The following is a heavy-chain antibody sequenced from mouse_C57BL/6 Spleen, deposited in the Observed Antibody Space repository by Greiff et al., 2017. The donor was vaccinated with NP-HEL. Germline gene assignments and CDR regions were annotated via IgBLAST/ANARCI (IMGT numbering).Heavy chain of an antibody. CDR1: GYTFTSYW. CDR3: AREHYGSSRAYYYAMDY. D-gene: IGHD1-1*01. CDR2: IDPSDSET. V-gene: IGHV1-52*01. Sequence: QVQLQQPGAELVRPGSSVKLSCKASGYTFTSYWMHWVKQRPIQGLEWIGNIDPSDSETHYNQKFKDKATLTVDKSSSTAYMQLSSLTSEDSAVYYCAREHYGSSRAYYYAMDYWGQGTSVTVSS. J-gene: IGHJ4*01.